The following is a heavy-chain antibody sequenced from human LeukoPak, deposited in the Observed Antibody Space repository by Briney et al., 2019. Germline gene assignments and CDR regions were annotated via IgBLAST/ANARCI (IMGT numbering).Heavy chain of an antibody. CDR2: ISHSGGT. V-gene: IGHV4-30-2*01. D-gene: IGHD6-6*01. Sequence: SQTLSLTCAVSGASVSSGDYSWNWFRQPPGEGLEWIGYISHSGGTSYNPSLTSRVTISVDKSKNQFSLELTSVTPEDTAVYYCARAPSSSSAYNWFDPWGQGTLVTVSS. CDR1: GASVSSGDYS. J-gene: IGHJ5*02. CDR3: ARAPSSSSAYNWFDP.